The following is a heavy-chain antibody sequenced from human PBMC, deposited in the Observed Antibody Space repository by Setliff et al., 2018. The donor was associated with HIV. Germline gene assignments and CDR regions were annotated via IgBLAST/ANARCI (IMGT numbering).Heavy chain of an antibody. CDR1: GYTLTKLS. D-gene: IGHD1-26*01. J-gene: IGHJ4*02. CDR2: FDPELGET. CDR3: ATDNREGVGTPYYFDY. Sequence: ASVKVSCKVSGYTLTKLSMHWVRQAPEKGLEWMGGFDPELGETFFAQNFRGRLAMTQDTSTDTAYMELASLRSDDTAMYYCATDNREGVGTPYYFDYWGQGTQVTVSS. V-gene: IGHV1-24*01.